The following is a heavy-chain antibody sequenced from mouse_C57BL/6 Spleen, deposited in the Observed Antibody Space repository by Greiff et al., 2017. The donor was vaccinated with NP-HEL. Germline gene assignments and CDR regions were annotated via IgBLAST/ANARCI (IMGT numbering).Heavy chain of an antibody. J-gene: IGHJ4*01. D-gene: IGHD1-1*01. CDR1: GYAFSSYW. V-gene: IGHV1-80*01. Sequence: VQLQQSGAELVKPGASVKISCKASGYAFSSYWMNWVKQRPGKGLEWIGQIYPGDGDPNYNGKFKGKATLTADKSSSTAYMQLSSLTSEDSAVYFCARSSITTVVPLAMDYWGQGTSVTVSS. CDR3: ARSSITTVVPLAMDY. CDR2: IYPGDGDP.